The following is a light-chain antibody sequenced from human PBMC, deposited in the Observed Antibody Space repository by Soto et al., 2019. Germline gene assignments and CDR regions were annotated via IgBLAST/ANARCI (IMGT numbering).Light chain of an antibody. V-gene: IGKV1-5*01. Sequence: DIQMTQSPSTLSASVGDRVTITCRASQSISSGLAWYQQKRGKAPKLLIYGASSLESGVPSRFSGSGSGTEFTLTISSLQPHDFSTYYCQQYNSYLYTFGQGTNLETK. CDR3: QQYNSYLYT. CDR2: GAS. CDR1: QSISSG. J-gene: IGKJ2*01.